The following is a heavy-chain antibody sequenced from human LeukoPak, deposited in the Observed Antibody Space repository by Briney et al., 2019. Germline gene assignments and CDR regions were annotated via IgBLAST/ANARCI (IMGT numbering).Heavy chain of an antibody. J-gene: IGHJ6*02. Sequence: SQTLSLTCAISGDSVARTTTAWNWIRQSPSRGLEWLGRTYYTSKWITDYAVSVKGRITVNPNTSNNHFSLQLNSVTPEDTAVYYCARGYWAYGMDVWGPGTTVTVSS. CDR1: GDSVARTTTA. V-gene: IGHV6-1*01. CDR3: ARGYWAYGMDV. CDR2: TYYTSKWIT. D-gene: IGHD6-13*01.